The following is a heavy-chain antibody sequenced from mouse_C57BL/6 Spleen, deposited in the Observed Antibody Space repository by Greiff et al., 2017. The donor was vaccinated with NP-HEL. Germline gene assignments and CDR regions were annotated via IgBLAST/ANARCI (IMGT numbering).Heavy chain of an antibody. Sequence: EVMLVESGGGLVKPGGSLKLSCAASGFTFSDYGMHWVRQAPEKGLEWVAYISSGSSTIYYADTVKGRFTISRDNAKNTLFLQMTSLRSEDTAMYYCAREDYDGYFEVWGTGTTVTVSS. D-gene: IGHD2-4*01. CDR2: ISSGSSTI. CDR1: GFTFSDYG. J-gene: IGHJ1*03. CDR3: AREDYDGYFEV. V-gene: IGHV5-17*01.